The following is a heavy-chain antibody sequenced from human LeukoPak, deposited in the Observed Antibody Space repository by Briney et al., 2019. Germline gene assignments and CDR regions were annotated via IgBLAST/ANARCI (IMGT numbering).Heavy chain of an antibody. J-gene: IGHJ4*02. CDR3: ARVFPTAY. CDR1: GFTFSSYA. D-gene: IGHD4-17*01. CDR2: ISSSSSTI. Sequence: GGSLRLSCAASGFTFSSYAMSWVRQAPGKGLEWVSYISSSSSTIYYADSVKGRFTISRDNAKNSLYLQMNSLRAEDTAVYYCARVFPTAYWGQGTLVTVSS. V-gene: IGHV3-48*01.